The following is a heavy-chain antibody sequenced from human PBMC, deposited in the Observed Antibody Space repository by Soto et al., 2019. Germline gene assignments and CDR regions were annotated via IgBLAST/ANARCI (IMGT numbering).Heavy chain of an antibody. D-gene: IGHD5-12*01. V-gene: IGHV3-23*01. J-gene: IGHJ4*02. CDR1: GVSFNCYA. CDR2: ISARGGSS. CDR3: TKGSITYSASVAR. Sequence: EVQLLESGGGLVQPGGSLRLACAASGVSFNCYAMGWVRQAPGKGLEWVAVISARGGSSYFAESVKGRFTISRDNSKNVLSLEMNNLRAEDTATYFCTKGSITYSASVARWGQGTLVLVSS.